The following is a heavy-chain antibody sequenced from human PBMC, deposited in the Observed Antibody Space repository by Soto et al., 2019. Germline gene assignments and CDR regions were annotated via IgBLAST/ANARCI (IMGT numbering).Heavy chain of an antibody. Sequence: GSLRLSCEASGFTFSTYWMSWVRQAPGKGLEWVASIKQDGNEKYYVDSVKGRFIISRDNAKNSLYLQVNSLRGDDTAVYYCARYCSGGTCVPTFYYFYIDVWGKGTTVTVSS. CDR1: GFTFSTYW. J-gene: IGHJ6*03. D-gene: IGHD2-15*01. V-gene: IGHV3-7*01. CDR3: ARYCSGGTCVPTFYYFYIDV. CDR2: IKQDGNEK.